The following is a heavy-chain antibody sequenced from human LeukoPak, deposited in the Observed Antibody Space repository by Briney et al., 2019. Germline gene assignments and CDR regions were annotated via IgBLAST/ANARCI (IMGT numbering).Heavy chain of an antibody. Sequence: PGGSLRLSCAASGFTFSSYSMNWVRQAPGKGLEWVSSISRSSVYIYNADSVKGRFTISRDNGQNSLYLQMDSLRAEDTAVYYCARDRRDSSGSPYFDYWGQGTLVTVSS. V-gene: IGHV3-21*01. CDR2: ISRSSVYI. J-gene: IGHJ4*02. CDR3: ARDRRDSSGSPYFDY. CDR1: GFTFSSYS. D-gene: IGHD6-19*01.